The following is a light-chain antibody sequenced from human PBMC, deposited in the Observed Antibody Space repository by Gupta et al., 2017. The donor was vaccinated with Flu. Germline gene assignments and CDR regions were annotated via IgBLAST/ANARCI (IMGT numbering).Light chain of an antibody. CDR2: EVS. Sequence: QSVTISCTGTSGDVGGYNDVSSYQQHPGKAPKLMIDEVSRRPAVVPDRFAASKSDSTASLAVAGLQAEDEADYYCGSDAEGRYVFGTGTKVTVL. CDR3: GSDAEGRYV. V-gene: IGLV2-8*01. J-gene: IGLJ1*01. CDR1: SGDVGGYND.